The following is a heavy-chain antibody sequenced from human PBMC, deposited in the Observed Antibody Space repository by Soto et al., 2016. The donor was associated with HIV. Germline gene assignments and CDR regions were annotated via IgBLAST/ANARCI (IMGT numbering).Heavy chain of an antibody. J-gene: IGHJ4*02. CDR3: VKDNSGWYYFDS. CDR2: ISWNSGNI. Sequence: EVQLVESGGGLVQPGRSLRLSCASSGFTFDEYAMHWVRQVPGKGLEWVSGISWNSGNIGYADSVKGRFTISRDNAKNSLYLQMNSLRVEDTALYYCVKDNSGWYYFDSWGQGTLVTVSS. V-gene: IGHV3-9*01. CDR1: GFTFDEYA. D-gene: IGHD6-19*01.